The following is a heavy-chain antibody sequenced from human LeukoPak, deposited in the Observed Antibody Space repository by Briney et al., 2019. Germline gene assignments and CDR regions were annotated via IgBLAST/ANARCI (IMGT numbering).Heavy chain of an antibody. V-gene: IGHV5-51*01. CDR2: IYPGDSDT. Sequence: PGESLKISCKGSGYSFTSYWIGWVRQMPGKGLEWMGIIYPGDSDTRYSPSFQGQVTISADKSISTAYLQWSSLKASDTAMYYCARRSDSSGYVDAFDIWGQGTMVTVSS. CDR3: ARRSDSSGYVDAFDI. CDR1: GYSFTSYW. D-gene: IGHD3-22*01. J-gene: IGHJ3*02.